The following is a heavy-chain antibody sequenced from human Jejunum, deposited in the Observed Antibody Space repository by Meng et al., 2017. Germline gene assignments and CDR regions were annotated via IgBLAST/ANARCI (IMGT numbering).Heavy chain of an antibody. CDR3: ATAGDGDNYDSRGS. Sequence: GGSLRLSCAASGFSFSGNWMTWVRQAPGKGLEWVACMNQDGSQKYYVDSVKGRFTISRDNAKNSLYLQLNSLRSEDTAVYYCATAGDGDNYDSRGSWGQGTRVT. CDR1: GFSFSGNW. CDR2: MNQDGSQK. D-gene: IGHD3-10*01. J-gene: IGHJ5*02. V-gene: IGHV3-7*01.